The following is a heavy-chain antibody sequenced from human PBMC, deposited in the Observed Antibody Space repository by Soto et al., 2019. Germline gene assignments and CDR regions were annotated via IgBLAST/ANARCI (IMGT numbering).Heavy chain of an antibody. D-gene: IGHD6-19*01. CDR3: ARDSEQWLVLGSWFDP. CDR1: GFTFSSYS. J-gene: IGHJ5*02. V-gene: IGHV3-48*01. Sequence: PGGSLRLSCAASGFTFSSYSMNWVRQAPGKGLEWVSYISSSSSTIYYADSVKGRFTISRDNAKNSLYLQMNSLRAEDTAVYYCARDSEQWLVLGSWFDPWGQGTLVTVSS. CDR2: ISSSSSTI.